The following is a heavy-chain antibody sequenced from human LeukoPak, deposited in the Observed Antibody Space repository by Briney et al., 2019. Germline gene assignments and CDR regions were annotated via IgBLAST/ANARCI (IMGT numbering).Heavy chain of an antibody. V-gene: IGHV4-59*01. CDR1: GGSISSYY. CDR2: IYYSGST. D-gene: IGHD1-7*01. J-gene: IGHJ4*02. Sequence: SETLSLTCTVSGGSISSYYWSWIRQPPGKGLKWIGYIYYSGSTNYNPSLKSRVTISVDTSKNQFSLKLSSVTAADTAVYYCAREGSWNSPDYWGQGTLVTVSS. CDR3: AREGSWNSPDY.